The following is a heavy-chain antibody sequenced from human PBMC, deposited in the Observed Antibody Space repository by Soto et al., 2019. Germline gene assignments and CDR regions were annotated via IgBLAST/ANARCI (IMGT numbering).Heavy chain of an antibody. Sequence: TLSLTCTVSGGSIGTDYWSWIWQPPGKGLEWIGFVYYSGSTKYSSSLKNRVTISVDTSRNQFSLSLYSVTAADTAVYYCARAAGFSTTWPIDYWGQGALVTVSS. CDR1: GGSIGTDY. J-gene: IGHJ4*02. D-gene: IGHD2-2*01. CDR2: VYYSGST. V-gene: IGHV4-59*01. CDR3: ARAAGFSTTWPIDY.